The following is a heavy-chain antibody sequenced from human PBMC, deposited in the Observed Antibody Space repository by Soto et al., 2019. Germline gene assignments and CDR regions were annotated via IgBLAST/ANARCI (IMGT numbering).Heavy chain of an antibody. J-gene: IGHJ5*02. D-gene: IGHD3-3*01. CDR1: GYTLTELS. V-gene: IGHV1-24*01. CDR3: ARGLRYDFWSGYYMYNWFDP. CDR2: FDPEDGET. Sequence: GASVKVSCKVSGYTLTELSMHWVRQAPGKGLEWMGGFDPEDGETIYAQKFQGRVTMTEDTSTDTAYMELSSLRSEDTAVYYCARGLRYDFWSGYYMYNWFDPWGQGTLVTVSS.